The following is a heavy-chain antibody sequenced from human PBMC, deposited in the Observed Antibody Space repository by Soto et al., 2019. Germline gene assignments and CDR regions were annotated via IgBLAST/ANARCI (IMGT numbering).Heavy chain of an antibody. V-gene: IGHV3-23*01. CDR3: AKSYYGDYDHRLLFDN. D-gene: IGHD4-17*01. CDR1: GFPFSGYA. CDR2: ISGSGSST. J-gene: IGHJ4*02. Sequence: GGSLRLSCAASGFPFSGYAINWVRQAPGKGLEWVSIISGSGSSTNYADSVKGRFTISRDNARDTVYLQMNSLRAEDTAVYYCAKSYYGDYDHRLLFDNGGQGPLVPVSS.